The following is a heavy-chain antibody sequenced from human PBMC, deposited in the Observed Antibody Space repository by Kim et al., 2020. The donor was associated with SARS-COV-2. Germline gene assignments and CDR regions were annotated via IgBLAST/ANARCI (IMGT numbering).Heavy chain of an antibody. J-gene: IGHJ6*02. V-gene: IGHV3-9*01. CDR2: ISWNSGSI. CDR3: AKDIHYYGSGSYAHYYYYGKDV. Sequence: GGSLRLSCAASGFTFDDYAMHWVRQAPGKGLEWVSGISWNSGSIGYADSVKGRFTISRDNAKNSLYLQMNSLRAEDTALYYCAKDIHYYGSGSYAHYYYYGKDVWGQGTTVTVSS. D-gene: IGHD3-10*01. CDR1: GFTFDDYA.